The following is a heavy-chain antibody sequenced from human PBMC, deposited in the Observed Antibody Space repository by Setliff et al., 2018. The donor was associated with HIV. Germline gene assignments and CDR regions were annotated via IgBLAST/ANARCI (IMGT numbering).Heavy chain of an antibody. CDR3: ARGGAFCGRDSCYYLDY. Sequence: SETLSLTCTVSGDSIDRSNFFWTWIRQHPGKGLEWIGYIYYSGSATYNPSLKGQASISVDTSRNEFSLKLSSVTAADTAVYFCARGGAFCGRDSCYYLDYWGQGNPVTV. V-gene: IGHV4-31*01. J-gene: IGHJ4*02. CDR1: GDSIDRSNFF. D-gene: IGHD2-21*02. CDR2: IYYSGSA.